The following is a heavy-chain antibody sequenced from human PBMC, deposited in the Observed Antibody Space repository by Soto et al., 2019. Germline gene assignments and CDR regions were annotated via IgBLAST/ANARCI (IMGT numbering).Heavy chain of an antibody. CDR1: GFSLSTSGVG. J-gene: IGHJ4*02. D-gene: IGHD6-6*01. V-gene: IGHV2-5*02. CDR3: AHRRGSSSPIDY. Sequence: QITLKESGPTLVKPTQTLTLTCTFSGFSLSTSGVGVGWIHQPPGKALEWLALIYWDDDKRYSPSLKSRLTIXKXXSKNQVVHTMTNMDPVDTATYYCAHRRGSSSPIDYWGQGTLVTVSS. CDR2: IYWDDDK.